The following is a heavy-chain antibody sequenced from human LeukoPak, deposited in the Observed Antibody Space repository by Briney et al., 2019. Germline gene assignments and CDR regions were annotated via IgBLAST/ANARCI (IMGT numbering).Heavy chain of an antibody. CDR3: LRGRGYRTYDF. CDR2: INRDGSST. Sequence: GGSLRLSCAASGFTFSSYWMHWVRQAPGKGRVWVSRINRDGSSTIYADSVRGRFTISRHNSKNTLYLQMNSLRVRDTAVYYCLRGRGYRTYDFWGQGTLVTVSS. D-gene: IGHD6-13*01. V-gene: IGHV3-74*01. CDR1: GFTFSSYW. J-gene: IGHJ4*02.